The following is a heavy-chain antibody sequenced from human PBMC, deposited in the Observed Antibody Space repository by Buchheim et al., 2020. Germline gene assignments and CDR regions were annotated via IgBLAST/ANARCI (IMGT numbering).Heavy chain of an antibody. Sequence: QVQLQQWGAGLLKPSETLSLTCAVYGGSFSGYYWSWIRQPPGKGLGWIGEINHSGSTNYTPSLKSRVTLSVDTTKKPFSLKLSSVTAADTAVYYCARGGQWLVPNWFDPWGQGTL. CDR3: ARGGQWLVPNWFDP. CDR2: INHSGST. CDR1: GGSFSGYY. D-gene: IGHD6-19*01. V-gene: IGHV4-34*01. J-gene: IGHJ5*02.